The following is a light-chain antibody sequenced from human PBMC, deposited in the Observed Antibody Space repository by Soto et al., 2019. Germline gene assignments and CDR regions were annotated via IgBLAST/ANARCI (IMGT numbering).Light chain of an antibody. V-gene: IGLV9-49*01. CDR1: SGYNNYK. CDR3: GADHGSGSNFEYV. Sequence: QSVLTQPPSASASLGASVTLTCTLSSGYNNYKVDWYQQRPGKGPRFVMRVGSGGIVGSKGDGIPDRFSVLGSGLDRYLTIENIQEEAESDYHCGADHGSGSNFEYVFGTGTKLTVL. J-gene: IGLJ1*01. CDR2: VGSGGIVG.